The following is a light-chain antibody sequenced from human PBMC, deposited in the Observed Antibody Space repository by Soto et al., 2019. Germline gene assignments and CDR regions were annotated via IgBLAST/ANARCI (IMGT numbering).Light chain of an antibody. Sequence: ELVMTQSPATLSVSPGERATLSCRASQRVSSNLAWYQQRPGQPPRLLIYGASTRATGIPDRFSGSGSETEFTLTIISLQSEDSAVDYCHQYNNWPPLYTFGQGTKLEIK. CDR1: QRVSSN. J-gene: IGKJ2*01. V-gene: IGKV3-15*01. CDR3: HQYNNWPPLYT. CDR2: GAS.